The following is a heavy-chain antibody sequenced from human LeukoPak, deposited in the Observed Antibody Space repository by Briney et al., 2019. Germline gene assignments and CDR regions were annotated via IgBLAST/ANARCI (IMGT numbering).Heavy chain of an antibody. V-gene: IGHV4-4*02. CDR3: ARVFTDSSGYYFDY. D-gene: IGHD3-22*01. CDR1: GGSISRSNW. Sequence: SETLSLTCAVSGGSISRSNWWSWVRQPPGKGLEWIGEIYHSGSTNYNPSLKSRVTISVDKSRNQFSLKLSSVTAADTAVYYCARVFTDSSGYYFDYWGQGTLVTVSS. J-gene: IGHJ4*02. CDR2: IYHSGST.